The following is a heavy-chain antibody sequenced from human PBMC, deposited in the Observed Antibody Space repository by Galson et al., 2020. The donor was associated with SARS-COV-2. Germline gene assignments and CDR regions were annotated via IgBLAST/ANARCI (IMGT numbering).Heavy chain of an antibody. Sequence: GESLKISCAASGFTVSNHYMSWVRQAPGKGLEWVSVIFSGGSTYFADSLKGRFSVPRDKSKNTLFLQMNGLRAEDTAVYYCARDTPMYSGGWYPAYWGQGTLVTVSS. J-gene: IGHJ4*02. CDR1: GFTVSNHY. CDR3: ARDTPMYSGGWYPAY. D-gene: IGHD6-19*01. V-gene: IGHV3-53*01. CDR2: IFSGGST.